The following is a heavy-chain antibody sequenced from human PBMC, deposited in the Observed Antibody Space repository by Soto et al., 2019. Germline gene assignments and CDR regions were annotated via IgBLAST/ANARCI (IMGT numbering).Heavy chain of an antibody. D-gene: IGHD2-15*01. CDR3: ASEYCSGGSCPRWFDP. CDR1: GGTFSSYA. CDR2: IIPIFGTA. Sequence: QVQLVQSGAEVKKPGSSVKVSCKASGGTFSSYAISWVRQAPGQGLEWMGGIIPIFGTANYAQKFQGRVTITADESTSTAYMELSSLTSEDTAVYYCASEYCSGGSCPRWFDPWGQGTLVTVSS. J-gene: IGHJ5*02. V-gene: IGHV1-69*12.